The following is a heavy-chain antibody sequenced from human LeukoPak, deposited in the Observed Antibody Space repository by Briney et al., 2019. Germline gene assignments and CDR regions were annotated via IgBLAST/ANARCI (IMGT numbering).Heavy chain of an antibody. CDR3: ARDGNSGYTFDY. D-gene: IGHD5-12*01. J-gene: IGHJ4*02. CDR1: GGSISSSSYY. V-gene: IGHV4-39*07. CDR2: IYTSGST. Sequence: SETLSLTCTVSGGSISSSSYYWGWIRQPPGKGLEWIGRIYTSGSTKYNPSLKSRVTMSVDTSKNQFSLKLSSVTAADTAVYYCARDGNSGYTFDYWGQGTLVTVSS.